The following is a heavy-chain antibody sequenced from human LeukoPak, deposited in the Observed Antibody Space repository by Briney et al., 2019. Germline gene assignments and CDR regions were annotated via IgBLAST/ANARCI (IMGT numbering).Heavy chain of an antibody. CDR1: GFTFSSYG. J-gene: IGHJ5*02. V-gene: IGHV3-30*02. CDR3: AKVPFYSNYALNWFDP. Sequence: GGSLRLSCAASGFTFSSYGMHRVRQAPGKGLEWVAFIRYDGSNKYYADSVKGRFTISRDNSKNTLYLQMNSLRAEDTAVYCCAKVPFYSNYALNWFDPWGQGTLVTVSS. D-gene: IGHD4-11*01. CDR2: IRYDGSNK.